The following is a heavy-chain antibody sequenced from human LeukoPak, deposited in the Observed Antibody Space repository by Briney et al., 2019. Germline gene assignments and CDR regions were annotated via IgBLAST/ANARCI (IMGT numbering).Heavy chain of an antibody. CDR2: IYSGGST. V-gene: IGHV3-53*01. J-gene: IGHJ4*02. CDR1: GFTVSSNY. D-gene: IGHD6-13*01. CDR3: ATGPYSSSWYPPLDY. Sequence: GGSLRLSCAASGFTVSSNYMSWVRQAPGKGLEWVLVIYSGGSTYYADSVKGRFTISRDNSKNTLYLQMNSLRAEDTAVYYCATGPYSSSWYPPLDYWGQGTLVTVSS.